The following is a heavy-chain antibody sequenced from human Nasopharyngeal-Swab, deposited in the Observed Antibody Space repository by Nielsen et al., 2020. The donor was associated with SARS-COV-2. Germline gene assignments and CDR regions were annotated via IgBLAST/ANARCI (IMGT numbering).Heavy chain of an antibody. Sequence: IRQRPGKGMEWIGYIYYSGSTNYNHSLKSRVTISVDTSKNQFSLKLSSVTAADTAVYYCAIGGGGSYYYGMDGWGQGTTVTVSS. V-gene: IGHV4-59*01. D-gene: IGHD3-16*01. CDR2: IYYSGST. CDR3: AIGGGGSYYYGMDG. J-gene: IGHJ6*02.